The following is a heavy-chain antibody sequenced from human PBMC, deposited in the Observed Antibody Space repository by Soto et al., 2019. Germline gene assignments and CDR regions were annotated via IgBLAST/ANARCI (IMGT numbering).Heavy chain of an antibody. D-gene: IGHD3-10*01. J-gene: IGHJ5*02. CDR3: ATGRFSAMIRGVIMFDP. CDR2: MYYSGTT. CDR1: GGSISSSDFY. V-gene: IGHV4-39*07. Sequence: SETLSLTCTVSGGSISSSDFYWGWLRQTPGKGLEFIGSMYYSGTTYYNPSLKSRVTISVDTSNNQFSLKLSSVTAADTAVYYCATGRFSAMIRGVIMFDPWGQGTLVTVSS.